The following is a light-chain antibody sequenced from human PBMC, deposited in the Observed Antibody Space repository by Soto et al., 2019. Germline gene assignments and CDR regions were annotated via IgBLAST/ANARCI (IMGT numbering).Light chain of an antibody. J-gene: IGLJ1*01. CDR3: CSYKSSTSYV. CDR2: DVS. CDR1: SSDVGGYNF. V-gene: IGLV2-14*01. Sequence: QSALTKPASVPGSPGQSITISCPGNSSDVGGYNFVSWYQQHPGKAPKLMIYDVSIRPSGVSNRFSGSKSGTTASLTISGLQAEDEDDYYCCSYKSSTSYVFGTGTKVTVL.